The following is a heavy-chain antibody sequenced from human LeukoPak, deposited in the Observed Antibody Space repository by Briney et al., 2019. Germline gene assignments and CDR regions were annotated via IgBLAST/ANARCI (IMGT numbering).Heavy chain of an antibody. Sequence: SVQVSCKASGGTFSSYAISWVRQAPGQGLEWMGGIIPIFGTANYAQKFQGRVTITADESTSTAYMELSSLRSEDTAVYYCARGQGYCSGGSCLGFFDYWGQGTLVTVSS. V-gene: IGHV1-69*13. CDR3: ARGQGYCSGGSCLGFFDY. CDR2: IIPIFGTA. CDR1: GGTFSSYA. J-gene: IGHJ4*02. D-gene: IGHD2-15*01.